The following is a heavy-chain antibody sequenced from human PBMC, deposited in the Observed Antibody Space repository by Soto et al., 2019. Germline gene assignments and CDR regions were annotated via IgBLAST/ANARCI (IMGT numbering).Heavy chain of an antibody. CDR2: IIPILGIA. Sequence: ASVKVSCKASGGTFSSYTISWVRQAPGQGLEWMGRIIPILGIANYAQKFQGRVTITADKSTSTAYMELSSLRSEDTAVYYCARGPYCSGGSCYSDYWGQGTLVTVSS. CDR3: ARGPYCSGGSCYSDY. D-gene: IGHD2-15*01. CDR1: GGTFSSYT. J-gene: IGHJ4*02. V-gene: IGHV1-69*02.